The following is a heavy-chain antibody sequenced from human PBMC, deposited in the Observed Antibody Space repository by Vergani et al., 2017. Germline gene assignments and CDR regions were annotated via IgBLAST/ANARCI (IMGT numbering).Heavy chain of an antibody. J-gene: IGHJ6*02. Sequence: QVQLVQSGAEVKKPGASVKVSCKASGYTFTSYGISWVRQAPGQGLEWMGWISAYNGNTNYAQKLQGRVTMTTDTSTSTAYMELRSLRSDDTAVYYCARDHGIAVAAGTYYYYGMDVWGQGTTVTVSS. CDR3: ARDHGIAVAAGTYYYYGMDV. D-gene: IGHD6-19*01. V-gene: IGHV1-18*01. CDR1: GYTFTSYG. CDR2: ISAYNGNT.